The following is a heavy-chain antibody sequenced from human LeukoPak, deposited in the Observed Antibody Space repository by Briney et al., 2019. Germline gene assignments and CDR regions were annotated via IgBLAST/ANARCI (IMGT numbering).Heavy chain of an antibody. CDR3: SKSYSSGWYFGNGMDV. V-gene: IGHV3-23*01. Sequence: GGSLRLSCAASGFTFSSYAMSWVRQAPGKGLEWVSTVIGSGGSTYYADSVKGRFTISRDNSKNTLYLQMNSLRAEDTAVYYCSKSYSSGWYFGNGMDVWGQGTTVIVSS. CDR1: GFTFSSYA. D-gene: IGHD6-19*01. CDR2: VIGSGGST. J-gene: IGHJ6*02.